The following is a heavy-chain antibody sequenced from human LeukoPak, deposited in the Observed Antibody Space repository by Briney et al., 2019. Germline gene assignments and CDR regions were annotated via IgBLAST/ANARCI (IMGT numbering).Heavy chain of an antibody. CDR3: AKRPRADDY. D-gene: IGHD6-6*01. Sequence: GGSLRLSCEASGFTFSSYAMSWVRQAPGKGLEWVSSISGSGGSTFYADSVKGRYTISRDNSKNALYLHMNSLRAEDTAVYYCAKRPRADDYWGQGTLVTVSS. CDR2: ISGSGGST. V-gene: IGHV3-23*01. J-gene: IGHJ4*02. CDR1: GFTFSSYA.